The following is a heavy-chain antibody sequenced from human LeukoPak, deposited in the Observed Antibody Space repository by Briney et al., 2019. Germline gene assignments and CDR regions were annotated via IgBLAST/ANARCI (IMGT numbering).Heavy chain of an antibody. D-gene: IGHD6-13*01. Sequence: GGSLRLSCAASRFTFSSYGMHWVRQAPGKGLEWVAVISYDGSNKYYADSVKGRFTISRDNSKNTLYLQMNSLRAEDTAVYYCAKGEGSSIDYWGQGTLVTVSS. CDR3: AKGEGSSIDY. CDR1: RFTFSSYG. V-gene: IGHV3-30*18. CDR2: ISYDGSNK. J-gene: IGHJ4*02.